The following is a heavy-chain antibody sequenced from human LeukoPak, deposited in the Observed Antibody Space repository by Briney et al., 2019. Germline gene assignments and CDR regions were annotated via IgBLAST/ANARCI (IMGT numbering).Heavy chain of an antibody. CDR3: ARDNGSYGFDH. J-gene: IGHJ4*02. CDR1: GFTFSSYG. V-gene: IGHV3-33*01. CDR2: IWYDGSNK. D-gene: IGHD1-26*01. Sequence: GGSLRLSCAASGFTFSSYGMHWVRQAPGKGLEWVAVIWYDGSNKYYADSVKGRFTISRDNSKNTLYLQMNSLRAEDTAVYYCARDNGSYGFDHWGQGTLVTVSS.